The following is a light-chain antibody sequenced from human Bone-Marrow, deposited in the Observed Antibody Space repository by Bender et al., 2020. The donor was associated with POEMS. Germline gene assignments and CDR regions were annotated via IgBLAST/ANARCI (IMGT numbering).Light chain of an antibody. CDR1: GSNIGGYP. CDR2: TNN. V-gene: IGLV1-44*01. Sequence: QSVLTQPPSVSGTPGQRVTISCSGSGSNIGGYPVNWYQQLPGTAPRLLIYTNNERPSGIPERFSGSNSGNTATLTISGTQPMDEADYYCQAWDRGTAGVFGGGTKLTVL. CDR3: QAWDRGTAGV. J-gene: IGLJ2*01.